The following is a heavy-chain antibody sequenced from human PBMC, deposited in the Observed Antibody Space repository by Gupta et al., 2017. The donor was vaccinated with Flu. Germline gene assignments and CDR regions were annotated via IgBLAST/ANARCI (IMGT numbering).Heavy chain of an antibody. CDR2: ISSSGSLK. J-gene: IGHJ4*02. D-gene: IGHD2-21*02. CDR1: GFTFSSYA. Sequence: QVQLVDPGGDVVQPGRSLRLSCAASGFTFSSYAMDWVRQSPGKGLEWVALISSSGSLKYDADAVKGRLAVSRDNSKNKLHLQMKKRSQDDSAVYYCTKDSRAVSSDLDSWGQGTLVTVSS. CDR3: TKDSRAVSSDLDS. V-gene: IGHV3-30*18.